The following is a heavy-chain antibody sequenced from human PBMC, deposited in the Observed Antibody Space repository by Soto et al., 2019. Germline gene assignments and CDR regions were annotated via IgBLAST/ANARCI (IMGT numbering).Heavy chain of an antibody. CDR2: ISYDGTNE. J-gene: IGHJ4*02. CDR1: GFAFSNYI. V-gene: IGHV3-30-3*01. Sequence: QVQLVESGGGVVQPGRSLRLSCAASGFAFSNYIIHWVRQAPGKGLEWVAVISYDGTNEYYADSVKGRFTISRDNSKNTLSLQMHSLRAEDTAVYYCARIWRTTMAFDYWGQGTLVTVSS. CDR3: ARIWRTTMAFDY. D-gene: IGHD5-18*01.